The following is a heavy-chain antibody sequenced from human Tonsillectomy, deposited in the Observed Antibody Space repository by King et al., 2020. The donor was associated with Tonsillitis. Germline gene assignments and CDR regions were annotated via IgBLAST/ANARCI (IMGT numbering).Heavy chain of an antibody. CDR1: GGFISSYY. D-gene: IGHD3-22*01. J-gene: IGHJ6*03. CDR2: IYYSGST. CDR3: ARAHANYFDSSGYYIYEYYYYMDV. Sequence: VQLQESGPGLVKPSETLSLTCTVSGGFISSYYWNRIRQPPGKGLEWIGYIYYSGSTNYNPSLKSRVSISVDTSKNQFSLKLSSVTAADTAVYYCARAHANYFDSSGYYIYEYYYYMDVWGKGTTVTVSS. V-gene: IGHV4-59*08.